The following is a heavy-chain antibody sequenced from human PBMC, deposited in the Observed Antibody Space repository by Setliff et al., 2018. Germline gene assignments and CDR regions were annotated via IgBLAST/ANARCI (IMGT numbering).Heavy chain of an antibody. CDR2: MYSSGST. CDR1: GGSLRGNAIF. V-gene: IGHV4-39*01. Sequence: SETLSLTCTVSGGSLRGNAIFWGWIRQPPGKGLEWIGSMYSSGSTYYNPSLKSRVTISVDTSQNQFSLKLSSVTAADTAAYYCASHPRVTIFGVVAFDYWGQGILVTVSS. J-gene: IGHJ4*02. CDR3: ASHPRVTIFGVVAFDY. D-gene: IGHD3-3*01.